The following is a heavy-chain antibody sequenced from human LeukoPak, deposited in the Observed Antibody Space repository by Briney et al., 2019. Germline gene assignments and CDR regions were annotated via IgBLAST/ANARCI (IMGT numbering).Heavy chain of an antibody. Sequence: RSGGSLRLSCAASGFTFSSYGMHWVRQAPGKGLEWVAFIRYDGSNKYYADSVKGRFTISRDNSKNSLYLQMNSLRAEDTAVYYCARDPGASYYDFWSGPHPNYYYMDVWGKGTTVTVSS. D-gene: IGHD3-3*01. CDR3: ARDPGASYYDFWSGPHPNYYYMDV. V-gene: IGHV3-30*02. J-gene: IGHJ6*03. CDR1: GFTFSSYG. CDR2: IRYDGSNK.